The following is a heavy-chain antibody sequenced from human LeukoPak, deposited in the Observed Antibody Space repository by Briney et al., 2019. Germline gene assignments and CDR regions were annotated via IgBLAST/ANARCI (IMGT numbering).Heavy chain of an antibody. D-gene: IGHD3-22*01. J-gene: IGHJ4*02. CDR3: ARSSRDSSGYFFDY. Sequence: GESLRLSCVASGFTFNTYAMHWVRQAPGKGLEWVAVISYDEITKYYGDSVKGRFTISRDNSQNTVDLQMNSLRAEDAAVYYCARSSRDSSGYFFDYWGQGSLVTVSS. CDR2: ISYDEITK. V-gene: IGHV3-33*01. CDR1: GFTFNTYA.